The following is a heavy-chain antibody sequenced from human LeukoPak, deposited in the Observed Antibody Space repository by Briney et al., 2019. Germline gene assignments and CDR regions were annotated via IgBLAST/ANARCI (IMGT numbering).Heavy chain of an antibody. D-gene: IGHD1-26*01. Sequence: PGGSLRLSCAASGFTFSSYGMNWVRQAPGKGLEWVSYISSSGSTIYYADSVKGRFTISRDNAKNSLYLQMNSLRAEDTAVYYCARDSSGSLDYWGQGTLVTVSS. J-gene: IGHJ4*02. CDR2: ISSSGSTI. CDR3: ARDSSGSLDY. V-gene: IGHV3-48*04. CDR1: GFTFSSYG.